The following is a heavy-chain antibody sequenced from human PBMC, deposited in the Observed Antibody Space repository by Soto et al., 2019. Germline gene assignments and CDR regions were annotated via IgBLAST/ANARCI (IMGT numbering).Heavy chain of an antibody. V-gene: IGHV3-23*01. J-gene: IGHJ4*02. CDR2: ISGGAT. Sequence: EVQLLESGGGLVQPGGSRRLSCAASGFSFSDDGMSWVRQAPGKGLEWVSGISGGATYYATSVEGRFVISRDQSKSTLYLDMDRLTVEDTAVYFCTRDSGWTSADWGQGNLLTVSS. CDR3: TRDSGWTSAD. D-gene: IGHD3-10*01. CDR1: GFSFSDDG.